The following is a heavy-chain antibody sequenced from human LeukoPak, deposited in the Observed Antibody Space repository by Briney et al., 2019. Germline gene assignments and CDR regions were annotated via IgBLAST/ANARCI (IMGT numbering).Heavy chain of an antibody. J-gene: IGHJ6*03. CDR2: IYYSGST. D-gene: IGHD6-13*01. CDR1: GGSISSYY. V-gene: IGHV4-59*01. Sequence: SETLSLTCTVSGGSISSYYWSWIRRPPGKGLEWIGYIYYSGSTNYNPSLKSRVTISVDTSKNQFSLKLSSVTAADTAVYYCARVDAAAAGRAFWYYYYYMDVWGKGTTVTISS. CDR3: ARVDAAAAGRAFWYYYYYMDV.